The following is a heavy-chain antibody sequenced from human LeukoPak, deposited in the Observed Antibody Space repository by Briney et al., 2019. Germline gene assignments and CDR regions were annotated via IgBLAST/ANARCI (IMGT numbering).Heavy chain of an antibody. Sequence: SETLSLTRTVSGGSISSYYWGWIRQPPGKGLEWIGYIYYSGSTNYNPSLKSRVTISVDTSKNQFSLKLNSVTAADTAVYYCAGGGDSGGYYYPMFDYWGQGTLVTVSS. V-gene: IGHV4-59*01. CDR1: GGSISSYY. D-gene: IGHD3-22*01. CDR3: AGGGDSGGYYYPMFDY. CDR2: IYYSGST. J-gene: IGHJ4*02.